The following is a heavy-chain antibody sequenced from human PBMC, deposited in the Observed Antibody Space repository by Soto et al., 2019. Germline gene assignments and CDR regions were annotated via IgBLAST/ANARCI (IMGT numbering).Heavy chain of an antibody. D-gene: IGHD3-10*01. CDR2: IYYSGST. Sequence: ETLSLTCTVSGGSISSYYWSWIRQPPGKGLEWIGYIYYSGSTNYNPSLKSRVTISVDTSKNQFSLKLSSVTAADTAVYYCARERDVLVRGVISYYFDYWGQGTLVTVSS. CDR3: ARERDVLVRGVISYYFDY. J-gene: IGHJ4*02. CDR1: GGSISSYY. V-gene: IGHV4-59*01.